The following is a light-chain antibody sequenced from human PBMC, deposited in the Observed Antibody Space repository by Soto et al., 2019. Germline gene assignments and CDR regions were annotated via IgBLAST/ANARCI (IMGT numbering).Light chain of an antibody. Sequence: EIVMTQSPATLSVSPGERATLSCRASQSITGNLTWYQQKPGQAPSLLIYGASTRATDIPPRFSGSGSGTEFTLTITSLQSEDFAVYYCQQYKNWPPLTFGGGTKVDIK. V-gene: IGKV3-15*01. CDR2: GAS. CDR3: QQYKNWPPLT. J-gene: IGKJ4*01. CDR1: QSITGN.